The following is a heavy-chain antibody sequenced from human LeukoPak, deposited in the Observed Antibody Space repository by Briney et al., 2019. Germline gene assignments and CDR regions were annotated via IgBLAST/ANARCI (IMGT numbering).Heavy chain of an antibody. V-gene: IGHV3-9*01. CDR3: ARGGPNYYGMDV. CDR1: GFTFDDYA. Sequence: PGRSLRLPCAASGFTFDDYAMHWVRQAPGKGLEWVSGISWNSGSIGYADSVKGRFTISRDNAKNSLYLQMNSLRAEDTAVYYCARGGPNYYGMDVWGQGTTVTVSS. J-gene: IGHJ6*02. CDR2: ISWNSGSI.